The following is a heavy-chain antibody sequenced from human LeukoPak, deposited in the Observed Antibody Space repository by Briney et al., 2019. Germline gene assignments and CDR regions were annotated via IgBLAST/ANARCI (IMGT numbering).Heavy chain of an antibody. CDR1: GGSISSSSYY. CDR3: ARASDTLRWFDP. CDR2: IYYSGST. J-gene: IGHJ5*02. D-gene: IGHD3-9*01. V-gene: IGHV4-39*07. Sequence: SSETLSLTCTVSGGSISSSSYYWGWNRQPPGKGLEWIGSIYYSGSTYYNSSLKSRVTISVDTSKNQFSLKLSSATAADTAVYYCARASDTLRWFDPWGQGTLVTVSS.